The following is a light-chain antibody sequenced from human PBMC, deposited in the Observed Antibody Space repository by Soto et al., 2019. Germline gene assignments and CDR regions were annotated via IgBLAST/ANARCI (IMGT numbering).Light chain of an antibody. CDR2: STN. CDR1: NSNIGSNA. Sequence: QSVLTQPPSASGTPGQSVTISCSGSNSNIGSNAVNWYQQFPGTAPTLLIYSTNERPSGVPDRFSGSKSGTSASLAISGLQSEDEADYHCAAWDDSLTGLLIGGGTKLTVL. V-gene: IGLV1-44*01. J-gene: IGLJ2*01. CDR3: AAWDDSLTGLL.